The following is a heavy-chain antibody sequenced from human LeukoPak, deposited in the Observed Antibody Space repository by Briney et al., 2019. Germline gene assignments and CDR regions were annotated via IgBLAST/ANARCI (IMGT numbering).Heavy chain of an antibody. J-gene: IGHJ4*02. CDR1: GFTFSSYG. V-gene: IGHV3-33*01. D-gene: IGHD4-23*01. CDR2: IWYDGSNK. Sequence: GGCLRLSCAASGFTFSSYGMHWVRQAPGKGLEWVAVIWYDGSNKYYADSVKGRFTISRDNSKNTLYLQMNSLRAEDTAVYYCARDGGGNETFDYWGQGTLVTVSS. CDR3: ARDGGGNETFDY.